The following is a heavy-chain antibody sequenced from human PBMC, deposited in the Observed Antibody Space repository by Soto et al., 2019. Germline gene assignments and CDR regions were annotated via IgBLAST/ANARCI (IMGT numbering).Heavy chain of an antibody. CDR3: ARAHEYRISAGCQVGAFDS. V-gene: IGHV1-18*01. J-gene: IGHJ4*02. CDR2: ISPYNGDT. D-gene: IGHD1-26*01. CDR1: GYSFTSYA. Sequence: QLVQSGPEVKKPGASVKVSCKASGYSFTSYAISWVRQAPGQGLEWMGWISPYNGDTNSAQKFQDRVTLTTDTSTTTAYMQLKSLRSYDTAIYFCARAHEYRISAGCQVGAFDSWGQGTLVTVSS.